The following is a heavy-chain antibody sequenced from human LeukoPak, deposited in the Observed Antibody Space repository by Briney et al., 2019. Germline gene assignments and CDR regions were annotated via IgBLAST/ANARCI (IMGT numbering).Heavy chain of an antibody. D-gene: IGHD3-22*01. J-gene: IGHJ4*02. CDR2: ISWNSGSI. Sequence: GGSLRLSCAASGFTFDDYAIHWVRQAPGRGLEWVSGISWNSGSIGYADSVKGRFTISRDNAKNSLYLQMNRLRAEDTALYYCAKGNYSDTSGSPDYWGQGTLVTVSS. CDR3: AKGNYSDTSGSPDY. CDR1: GFTFDDYA. V-gene: IGHV3-9*01.